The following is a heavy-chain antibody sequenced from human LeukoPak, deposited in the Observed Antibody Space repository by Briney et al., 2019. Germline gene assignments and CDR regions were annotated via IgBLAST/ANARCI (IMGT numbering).Heavy chain of an antibody. J-gene: IGHJ4*02. D-gene: IGHD6-19*01. CDR3: ARDSRALIAVAGPFDY. Sequence: SETLSLTCTVSGGSISSYYWSWIRQPPGKGLEWIGYIYYRGSTNYNPSLRSRVTISVDTSKNQFSLKLSSVTAADTAVYYCARDSRALIAVAGPFDYWGQGTLVTVSS. CDR1: GGSISSYY. V-gene: IGHV4-59*01. CDR2: IYYRGST.